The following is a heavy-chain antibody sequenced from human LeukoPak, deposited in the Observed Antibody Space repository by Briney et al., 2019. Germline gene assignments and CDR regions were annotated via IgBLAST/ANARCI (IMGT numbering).Heavy chain of an antibody. J-gene: IGHJ4*02. CDR3: ARDTVTGNKNFDY. V-gene: IGHV4-38-2*01. CDR1: GYSMRGGYY. Sequence: PETLSLTCAVSGYSMRGGYYWGWIRQPPGKGLEWIGSIYHSGSTYYNPSLESRVTISVDTSRNQFSLKLNSVTAADTAVYHCARDTVTGNKNFDYWGQGTLVTVSS. CDR2: IYHSGST. D-gene: IGHD6-19*01.